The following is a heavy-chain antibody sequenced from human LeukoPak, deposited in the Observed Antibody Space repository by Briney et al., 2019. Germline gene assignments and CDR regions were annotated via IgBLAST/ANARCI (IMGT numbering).Heavy chain of an antibody. CDR1: GESFSDYY. D-gene: IGHD6-13*01. J-gene: IGHJ4*02. Sequence: SETLSLTCAVYGESFSDYYWSWLRQPPGKGLEWIGETSHSGSTNYSPPLKSRVTISVDTSKKQFSLRLTSVTAADTAVYYCAREGIIVAGGTWDYWGQGTLVTVSS. CDR3: AREGIIVAGGTWDY. CDR2: TSHSGST. V-gene: IGHV4-34*01.